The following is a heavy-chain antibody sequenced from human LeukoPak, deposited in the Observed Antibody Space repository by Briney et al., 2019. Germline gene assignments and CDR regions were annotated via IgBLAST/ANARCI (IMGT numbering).Heavy chain of an antibody. Sequence: SETLSLTCTVSGYSISSGYYWGWIRQPPGKGLEWIGSIYYSGSTYYNPSLKSRVTISVDTSKNQFSLKLSSVTAADTAVYYCARDLGYSSSWYVGAGYYYYMDVWGKGTTVTISS. V-gene: IGHV4-38-2*02. CDR1: GYSISSGYY. CDR3: ARDLGYSSSWYVGAGYYYYMDV. CDR2: IYYSGST. J-gene: IGHJ6*03. D-gene: IGHD6-13*01.